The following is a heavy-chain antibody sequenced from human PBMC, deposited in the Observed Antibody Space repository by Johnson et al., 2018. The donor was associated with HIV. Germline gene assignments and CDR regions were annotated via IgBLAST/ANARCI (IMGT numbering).Heavy chain of an antibody. J-gene: IGHJ3*02. CDR2: ISYDGSNK. V-gene: IGHV3-30*19. CDR1: GFTFSSYG. Sequence: QVQLVESGGGVVQPGRSLRLSCAASGFTFSSYGIHWVRQAPGKGLEWVAVISYDGSNKYYADSVKGRFTISRDNSKNTLYLQMNSLRADDTAVYYCAKESETYGGNIGFQHAFDIWGQGTMVTVSS. D-gene: IGHD4-23*01. CDR3: AKESETYGGNIGFQHAFDI.